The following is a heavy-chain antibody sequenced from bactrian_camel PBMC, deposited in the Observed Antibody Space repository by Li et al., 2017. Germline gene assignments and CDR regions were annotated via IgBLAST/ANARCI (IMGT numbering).Heavy chain of an antibody. CDR3: VRVQYGFAYDY. J-gene: IGHJ4*01. Sequence: HVQLVESGGGLVQPGGSLRLSCAASGFTFSSYRMTWVRQAPGKGLEWVTSIQSGGGSTDYADSVRGRFTITRDNAKNTLYLQCNSLKTEDTAMYYCVRVQYGFAYDYWGQGTQVTVS. CDR1: GFTFSSYR. V-gene: IGHV3S1*01. D-gene: IGHD3*01. CDR2: IQSGGGST.